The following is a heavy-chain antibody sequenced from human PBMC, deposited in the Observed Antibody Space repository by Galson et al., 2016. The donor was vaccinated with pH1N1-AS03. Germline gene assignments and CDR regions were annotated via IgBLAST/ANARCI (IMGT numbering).Heavy chain of an antibody. D-gene: IGHD1-1*01. CDR3: ARENWSVEY. J-gene: IGHJ4*02. CDR2: IKTDGGDK. V-gene: IGHV3-7*03. Sequence: SLRLSCAASGFTFTNYWVTWVRQAPGKGLEWVANIKTDGGDKNYVDSVKGRFIISRDNAKNSLYLQMNSLRAEDTAGYYCARENWSVEYWGQGTLVIVSS. CDR1: GFTFTNYW.